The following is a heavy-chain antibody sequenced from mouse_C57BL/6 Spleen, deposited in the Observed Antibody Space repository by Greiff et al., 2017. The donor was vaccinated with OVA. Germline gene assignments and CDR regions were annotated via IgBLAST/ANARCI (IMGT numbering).Heavy chain of an antibody. CDR2: IYPGDGDT. V-gene: IGHV1-80*01. CDR3: ARGRDGYSFDY. Sequence: QVQLQQSGAELVKPGASVKISCKASGYAFSSYWMNWVKQRPGKGLEWIGQIYPGDGDTNYNGKFKGKATLTADKSSSTAYMQLSSLTSEDSAVYFCARGRDGYSFDYWGQGTTLTVSS. D-gene: IGHD2-3*01. CDR1: GYAFSSYW. J-gene: IGHJ2*01.